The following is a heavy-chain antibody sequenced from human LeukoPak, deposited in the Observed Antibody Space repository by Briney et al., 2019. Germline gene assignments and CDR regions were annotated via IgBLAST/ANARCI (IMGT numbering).Heavy chain of an antibody. CDR1: GGSFSGYY. CDR3: ARDRRRITMIVVVIDSDAFDI. J-gene: IGHJ3*02. V-gene: IGHV4-34*01. Sequence: SETLSLTCAVYGGSFSGYYWGWIRQPPGKGLEWIGSIYYSGSTYYNPSLKSRVTISVDTSKNQFSLKLSSVTAADTAVYYCARDRRRITMIVVVIDSDAFDIWGQGTMVTVSS. CDR2: IYYSGST. D-gene: IGHD3-22*01.